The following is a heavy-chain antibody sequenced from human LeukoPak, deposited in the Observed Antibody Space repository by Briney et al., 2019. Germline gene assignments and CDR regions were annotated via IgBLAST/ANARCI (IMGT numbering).Heavy chain of an antibody. CDR2: INPSGGSI. V-gene: IGHV1-46*03. J-gene: IGHJ4*02. Sequence: ASAKVSCKASGYTFTSYYMHWVRQAPGQGLEWMGIINPSGGSISYAPKFQGRVTVTRDTSTSTVYMELRSLRSEDTAVYYCARVDCSSGRCYTLDFDYWGQGTLVTVSS. CDR3: ARVDCSSGRCYTLDFDY. D-gene: IGHD2-2*02. CDR1: GYTFTSYY.